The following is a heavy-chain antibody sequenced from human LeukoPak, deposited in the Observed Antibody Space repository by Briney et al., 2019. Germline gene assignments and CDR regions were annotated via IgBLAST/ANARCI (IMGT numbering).Heavy chain of an antibody. CDR2: INAGNGNT. V-gene: IGHV1-3*01. CDR3: ARGRRILVGDTNAGDFFDY. CDR1: GYTFTSYA. D-gene: IGHD1-26*01. Sequence: ASVKVSCKASGYTFTSYAMHWVRQAPGQRLEWMGWINAGNGNTKYSQKFQGRVTITRDTSISTAYMELSRLRSDDTAVYYCARGRRILVGDTNAGDFFDYWGQGTLVTVSS. J-gene: IGHJ4*02.